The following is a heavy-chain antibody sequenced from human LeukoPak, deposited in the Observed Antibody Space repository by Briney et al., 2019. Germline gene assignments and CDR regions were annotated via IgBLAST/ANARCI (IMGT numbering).Heavy chain of an antibody. Sequence: PGGSLRLSCAASGFTFSSYAMHWVRQAPGKGLEWVAVISYDGSNKYYADSVKGRFTISRDNSKNTLYLQMNSLRAEDTAVYYCARGSCWVPSSTSCYILGYWGQGTLVTVSS. CDR2: ISYDGSNK. J-gene: IGHJ4*02. CDR1: GFTFSSYA. CDR3: ARGSCWVPSSTSCYILGY. D-gene: IGHD2-2*01. V-gene: IGHV3-30-3*01.